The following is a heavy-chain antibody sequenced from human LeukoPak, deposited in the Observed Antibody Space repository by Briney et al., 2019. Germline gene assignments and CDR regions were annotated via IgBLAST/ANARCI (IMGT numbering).Heavy chain of an antibody. CDR2: IYTTGRT. CDR3: ARAGYTISSYRFDY. V-gene: IGHV4-4*07. D-gene: IGHD3-16*02. CDR1: GGSISSYW. J-gene: IGHJ4*02. Sequence: SETLSLTCSVSGGSISSYWRSWIRQPAGKGLEFIGRIYTTGRTNYNPSLKSRVSMSVDTSKNKFSLELRSVTAADTAVYFCARAGYTISSYRFDYWGQGALVTVSS.